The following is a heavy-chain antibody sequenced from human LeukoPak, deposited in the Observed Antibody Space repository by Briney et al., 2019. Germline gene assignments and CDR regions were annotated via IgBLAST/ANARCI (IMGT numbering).Heavy chain of an antibody. D-gene: IGHD1-1*01. CDR1: GGSISSSSYY. V-gene: IGHV4-39*01. Sequence: SETLSLTCTVSGGSISSSSYYWGWIRQPPGKGLEWIGSIYYSGSTYYNPSLKSRVTISVDTSKNQFSLKLSSVTAADTAVYFLSKKTNWNDGDYWGQGTLVTVSS. J-gene: IGHJ4*02. CDR3: SKKTNWNDGDY. CDR2: IYYSGST.